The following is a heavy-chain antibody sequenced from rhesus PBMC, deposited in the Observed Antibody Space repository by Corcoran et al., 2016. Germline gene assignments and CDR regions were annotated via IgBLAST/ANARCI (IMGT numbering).Heavy chain of an antibody. V-gene: IGHV4-173*01. CDR1: GGSISSNY. D-gene: IGHD7-45*01. J-gene: IGHJ4*01. CDR2: ISGSGGST. Sequence: QLQLQESGPGLVKPSATLSLPSAVSGGSISSNYLSWIRQPPGQGLEWIGRISGSGGSTDYNPSLKSRVTISTATSKNQFSLKLSSVTAADTAVYYCARVPRLGNPFDYWGQGVLVTVSS. CDR3: ARVPRLGNPFDY.